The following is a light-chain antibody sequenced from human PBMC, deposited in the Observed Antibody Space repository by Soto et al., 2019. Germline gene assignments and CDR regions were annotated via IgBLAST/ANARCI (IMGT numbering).Light chain of an antibody. CDR3: SSYASNRSRL. CDR1: SNDVGGYNY. CDR2: DVN. Sequence: QSALTQPASVSGSPGQSITISCTGSSNDVGGYNYVSWYQQHPDKTPKLMIYDVNNRPSGVSNRFSGSKSGNTASLPISGLQAEDEAEYYCSSYASNRSRLFGGGTKVTVL. V-gene: IGLV2-14*01. J-gene: IGLJ2*01.